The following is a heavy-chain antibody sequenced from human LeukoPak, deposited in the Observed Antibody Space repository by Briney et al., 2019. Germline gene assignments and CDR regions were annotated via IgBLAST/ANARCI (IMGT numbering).Heavy chain of an antibody. V-gene: IGHV3-30*02. D-gene: IGHD2-2*01. CDR1: GFVFGDYG. CDR3: AQDRFCSSDSCSFGTTWFDP. J-gene: IGHJ5*02. Sequence: PGGSLRLSCATSGFVFGDYGIHWVRQAPGKGLEWVAFIRYDGSDPNYPDSVKGRFTISRGNSKNMVQLQMNSLRVEDTAVYYCAQDRFCSSDSCSFGTTWFDPWGQGTLVTVSS. CDR2: IRYDGSDP.